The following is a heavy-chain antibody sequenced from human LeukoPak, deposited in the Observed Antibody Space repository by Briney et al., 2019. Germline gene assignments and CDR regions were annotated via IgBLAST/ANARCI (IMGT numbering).Heavy chain of an antibody. V-gene: IGHV3-23*01. CDR3: AKGSYYDSSGSFYFDY. CDR2: ISGSGDNT. D-gene: IGHD3-22*01. J-gene: IGHJ4*02. Sequence: PGGSLRLSCAASGFTFSSYAMSWVRQAPGKGLEWVSGISGSGDNTYYADSVKGLFTISRDNSKNTLYVQVNSLGTEDTAAYYCAKGSYYDSSGSFYFDYWGQGTLVTVSS. CDR1: GFTFSSYA.